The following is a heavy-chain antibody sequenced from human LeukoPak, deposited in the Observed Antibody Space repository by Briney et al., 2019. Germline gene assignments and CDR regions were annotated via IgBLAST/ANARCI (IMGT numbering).Heavy chain of an antibody. CDR3: RHYYYYMDV. CDR1: GFTFSSYE. CDR2: ISSSGSTI. V-gene: IGHV3-48*03. J-gene: IGHJ6*03. Sequence: GGSLRLSCAASGFTFSSYEMNWVRQAPGKGLEWVSYISSSGSTIYYADSVKGRFTISRDNAKNSLYLQMNSLRAEDTAVYYCRHYYYYMDVWGKGTTVTISS.